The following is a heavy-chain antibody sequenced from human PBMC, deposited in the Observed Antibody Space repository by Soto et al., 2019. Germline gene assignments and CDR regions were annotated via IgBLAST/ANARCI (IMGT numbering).Heavy chain of an antibody. J-gene: IGHJ6*02. V-gene: IGHV3-7*01. Sequence: GGSLRLSCAASGFTFSSYWMSWVRQAPGKGLEWVANIKQDGSEKYYVDSVKGRFTISRDNAKNSLYLQMNSLRAEDTAVYYCARDLNWIVKSYYYYGMDVWGQGTTVTVSS. CDR2: IKQDGSEK. CDR3: ARDLNWIVKSYYYYGMDV. D-gene: IGHD1-26*01. CDR1: GFTFSSYW.